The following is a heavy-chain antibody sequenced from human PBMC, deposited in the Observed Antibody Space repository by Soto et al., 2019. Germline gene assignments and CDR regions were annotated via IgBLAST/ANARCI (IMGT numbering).Heavy chain of an antibody. CDR1: GFTFSTYW. CDR3: TRYSGYGNDY. CDR2: IKYDGSIT. D-gene: IGHD5-12*01. Sequence: PGGSLRLSCAASGFTFSTYWMHWVRQAPGKGLVWVSRIKYDGSITTYADSVKGRFTISRDNAKNTLDLQMNSLGAEDTAVYYCTRYSGYGNDYWGQGTLVTVSS. V-gene: IGHV3-74*01. J-gene: IGHJ4*02.